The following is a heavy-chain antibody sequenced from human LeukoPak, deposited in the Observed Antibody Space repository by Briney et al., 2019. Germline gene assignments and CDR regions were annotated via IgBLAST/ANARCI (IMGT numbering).Heavy chain of an antibody. J-gene: IGHJ3*02. CDR1: GSTFTAYA. D-gene: IGHD3-10*01. Sequence: GGSLRLSCAALGSTFTAYAMSGCGTAPGKGWGGGSPIIGSGGSTKYADSVKGRFTISRDNSKTTLYLQMNSLRAEDTAVYYCAKLMEVITVNDAFDIWGQGTMVTVSS. CDR3: AKLMEVITVNDAFDI. V-gene: IGHV3-23*01. CDR2: IIGSGGST.